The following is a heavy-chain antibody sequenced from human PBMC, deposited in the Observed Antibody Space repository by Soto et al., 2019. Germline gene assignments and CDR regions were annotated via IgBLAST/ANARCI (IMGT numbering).Heavy chain of an antibody. Sequence: ASVKVSCKASGYTFTGYDMHWVRQAPGQGLEWMGWIIPNSGGTNYAQKFQGWVTMTRDTSISTAYMELSRLRSEDTAVYYCARECPQDCSGCSCYQSACYGMDVWGQGTTVTVSS. V-gene: IGHV1-2*04. CDR1: GYTFTGYD. CDR2: IIPNSGGT. D-gene: IGHD2-15*01. CDR3: ARECPQDCSGCSCYQSACYGMDV. J-gene: IGHJ6*02.